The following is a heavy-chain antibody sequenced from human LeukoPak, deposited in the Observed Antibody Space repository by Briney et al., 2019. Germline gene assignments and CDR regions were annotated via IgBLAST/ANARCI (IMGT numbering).Heavy chain of an antibody. J-gene: IGHJ6*03. D-gene: IGHD5-18*01. CDR2: ISYDGSNK. Sequence: GGSLRLSCAASGFTFSSYAMHWVRQAPGKGLEWVAVISYDGSNKYYADSVKGRFTISRDNSKNTLYLQMNSLRAEDTAVYYCARDANGYSYGLAYYYMDVWGKGTTVTVSS. V-gene: IGHV3-30-3*01. CDR3: ARDANGYSYGLAYYYMDV. CDR1: GFTFSSYA.